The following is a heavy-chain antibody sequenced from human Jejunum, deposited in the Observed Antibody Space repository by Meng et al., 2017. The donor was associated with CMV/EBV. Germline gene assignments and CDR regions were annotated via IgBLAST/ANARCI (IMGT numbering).Heavy chain of an antibody. CDR2: ICPDGT. Sequence: LSCVVSALTASISHMSWVRQAPGKGLEWVSVICPDGTHYAGFVKGRFTISRDDSKNIVYLQMNSLGVEDTALYYCVVGHDSRKVAYWGQGTLVTVSS. V-gene: IGHV3-53*01. CDR3: VVGHDSRKVAY. CDR1: ALTASISH. D-gene: IGHD2-15*01. J-gene: IGHJ4*02.